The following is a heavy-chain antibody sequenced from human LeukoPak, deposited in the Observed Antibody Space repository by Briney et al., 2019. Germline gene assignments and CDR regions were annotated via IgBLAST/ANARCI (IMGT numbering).Heavy chain of an antibody. Sequence: SETLSLTCGVSGYSIRSGYYWGWIRPPPGEGLGLIRSLSHSESTYYTPSLKRRVTISVDTSKNQFYLTLNSVTAADTAVYYCARDRNSYGSFEYWGQGTLVTVSS. CDR3: ARDRNSYGSFEY. CDR2: LSHSEST. V-gene: IGHV4-38-2*02. J-gene: IGHJ4*02. CDR1: GYSIRSGYY. D-gene: IGHD3-10*01.